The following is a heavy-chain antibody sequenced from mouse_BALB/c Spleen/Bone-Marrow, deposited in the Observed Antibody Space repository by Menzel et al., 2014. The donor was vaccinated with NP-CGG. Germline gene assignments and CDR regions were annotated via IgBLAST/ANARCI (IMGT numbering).Heavy chain of an antibody. J-gene: IGHJ4*01. V-gene: IGHV2-4-1*01. Sequence: VQRVESGPGLVQPSQSLSITCTVSVFSLTSYGVHWVRQSPGKGLEWLGVIWSGGSTDYNAAFISRLSISKDNSKSQVFFKMNSLQADDTAIYYCASNWDYAMDYWGQGTSVTVSS. CDR1: VFSLTSYG. CDR3: ASNWDYAMDY. D-gene: IGHD4-1*01. CDR2: IWSGGST.